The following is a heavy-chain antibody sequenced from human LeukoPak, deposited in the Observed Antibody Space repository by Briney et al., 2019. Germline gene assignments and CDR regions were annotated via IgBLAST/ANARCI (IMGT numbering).Heavy chain of an antibody. Sequence: PGGSLRLSCATSGYTFSSYAMSWVRQAPGKGLEWVSSISGRGANTHYADSVKGRFTISGDYSKNTVNLQMNSLRAEDTAVYYCAKSGRVFDTSGYYWFPNWGQGILVTVSS. CDR3: AKSGRVFDTSGYYWFPN. V-gene: IGHV3-23*01. CDR1: GYTFSSYA. J-gene: IGHJ4*02. D-gene: IGHD3-22*01. CDR2: ISGRGANT.